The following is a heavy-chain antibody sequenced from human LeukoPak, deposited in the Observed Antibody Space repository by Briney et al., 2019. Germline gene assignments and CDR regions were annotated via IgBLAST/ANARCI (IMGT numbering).Heavy chain of an antibody. Sequence: SETLSLTCAVYGGSFSGYFWSWIRQPPGKRLEWIGEVNYNGSNYNPSLKSRVTISLDTSKNQFSLKLSSVTAADTAVYYCGRSEDAFDIWGQGTMVTVSS. J-gene: IGHJ3*02. CDR3: GRSEDAFDI. V-gene: IGHV4-34*01. CDR2: VNYNGS. CDR1: GGSFSGYF.